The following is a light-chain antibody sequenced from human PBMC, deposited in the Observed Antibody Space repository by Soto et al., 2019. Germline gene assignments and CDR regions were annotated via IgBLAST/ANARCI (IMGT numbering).Light chain of an antibody. V-gene: IGLV2-8*01. CDR3: SSYAGSNFWV. Sequence: QSALTQPPSASGSPGQSVTISCTGTGSDVGGYNYVSWYQQHPGKAPKLIIYDVSQRPSGVPDRFSGSKSGNTASLTVSGLQAEDEADYYCSSYAGSNFWVFGGGTKLTVL. CDR1: GSDVGGYNY. J-gene: IGLJ3*02. CDR2: DVS.